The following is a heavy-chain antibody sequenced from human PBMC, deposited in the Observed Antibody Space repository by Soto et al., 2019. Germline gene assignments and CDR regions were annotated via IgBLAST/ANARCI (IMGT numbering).Heavy chain of an antibody. CDR2: ISAYNGNT. CDR3: ARDTRSTTVTTTDY. D-gene: IGHD4-17*01. Sequence: ASVKVSCKASGGTFSSYAISWVRQAPGQGLEWMGWISAYNGNTNYAQKLQGRATMTTDTSTSTAYMELRSLRSDDTAVYYCARDTRSTTVTTTDYWGQGTLVTVSS. J-gene: IGHJ4*02. CDR1: GGTFSSYA. V-gene: IGHV1-18*01.